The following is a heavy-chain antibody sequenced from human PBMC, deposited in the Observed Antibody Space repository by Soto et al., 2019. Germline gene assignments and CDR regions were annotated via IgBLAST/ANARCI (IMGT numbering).Heavy chain of an antibody. CDR3: ARDRGSGWLYYYGMDV. D-gene: IGHD6-19*01. CDR2: IIPIFGTA. J-gene: IGHJ6*02. V-gene: IGHV1-69*13. CDR1: GGTFSSYA. Sequence: GAAVKVSCKASGGTFSSYAISWVRQAPGQELEWMGGIIPIFGTANYAQKFQGRVTITADESTSTAYMELSSLRSEDTAVYYCARDRGSGWLYYYGMDVWGQGTPVPVSS.